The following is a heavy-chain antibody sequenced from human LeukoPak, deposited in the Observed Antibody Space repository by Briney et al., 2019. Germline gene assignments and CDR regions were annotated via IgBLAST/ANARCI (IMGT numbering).Heavy chain of an antibody. J-gene: IGHJ4*02. Sequence: PSEALSLTCTVSGGSIGSNYWTWIRQPPGKGLEYIGYIYYTGGTNYNPSLKSRVTISVDTSKNQFSLKLSSVTAADTAVYFCAKYGNSGWVIDNWGQGTLVTVSS. CDR1: GGSIGSNY. CDR2: IYYTGGT. V-gene: IGHV4-59*08. D-gene: IGHD6-19*01. CDR3: AKYGNSGWVIDN.